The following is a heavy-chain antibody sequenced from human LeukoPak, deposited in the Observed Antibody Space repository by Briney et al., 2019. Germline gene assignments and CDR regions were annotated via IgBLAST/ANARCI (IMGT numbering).Heavy chain of an antibody. CDR1: GFTFTSSA. J-gene: IGHJ4*02. CDR2: IVVGSGNT. CDR3: AESWGVDTAMVD. D-gene: IGHD5-18*01. V-gene: IGHV1-58*01. Sequence: SVKVSCKDSGFTFTSSAVQWVRQARGQRLEWIGWIVVGSGNTNYAQKFQERVTITRDMSTSTAYMELSSLRSEDTAVYYCAESWGVDTAMVDWGLGTLVTVSS.